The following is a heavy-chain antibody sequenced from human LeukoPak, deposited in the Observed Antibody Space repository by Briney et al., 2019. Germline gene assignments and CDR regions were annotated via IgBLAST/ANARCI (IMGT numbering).Heavy chain of an antibody. J-gene: IGHJ4*02. Sequence: SVKVSCKASGGTFSSYAISWVRQAPGQGLEWMGGIIPIFGTANYAQKFQGRVTITADKSTSTAYMELSSLRSEDTAVYYCARGTIAIFGVATYYFDYWGQGTLVTVSS. CDR3: ARGTIAIFGVATYYFDY. CDR2: IIPIFGTA. CDR1: GGTFSSYA. V-gene: IGHV1-69*06. D-gene: IGHD3-3*01.